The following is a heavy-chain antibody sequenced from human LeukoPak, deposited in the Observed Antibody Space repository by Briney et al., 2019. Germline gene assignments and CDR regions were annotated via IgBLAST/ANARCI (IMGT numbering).Heavy chain of an antibody. CDR1: GGSISSYY. CDR3: ARVSSSSWFFDY. V-gene: IGHV4-59*01. Sequence: SETLSLTCTVSGGSISSYYWSWIRQPPGKGLEWIGYIYYSGSTNYNPSLKSRVTISVGTSKNQFSLKLSSVTAADTAVYYCARVSSSSWFFDYWGQGTLVTVSS. CDR2: IYYSGST. J-gene: IGHJ4*02. D-gene: IGHD6-13*01.